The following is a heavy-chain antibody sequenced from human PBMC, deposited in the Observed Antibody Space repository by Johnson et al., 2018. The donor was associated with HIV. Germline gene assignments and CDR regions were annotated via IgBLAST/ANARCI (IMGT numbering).Heavy chain of an antibody. CDR3: ARKGPTSGRADAFDL. Sequence: VQLVESGGGLIQPGGSLRLSCAGSGFTVSTFYMTWVRQGPGKGLEWVSVIDSGGSTYYADSVKGRFTISRDNYKNTLYLQMNSLRAEDTAVYYCARKGPTSGRADAFDLWGQGTMVTVSS. V-gene: IGHV3-66*01. J-gene: IGHJ3*01. CDR1: GFTVSTFY. CDR2: IDSGGST.